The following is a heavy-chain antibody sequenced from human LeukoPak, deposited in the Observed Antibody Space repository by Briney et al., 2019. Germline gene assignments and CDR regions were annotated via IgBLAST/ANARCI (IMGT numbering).Heavy chain of an antibody. Sequence: SETLSLTCTVSGGSISSYYWSWIRQPPGKGLEWIGYIYYSGSTNYNPSLKSRVTLSVDTSKNQFSLKLSSVTAADTAVYYCARMRTPYYDFWSGYYRPDYFDYWGQGTLVTVSS. V-gene: IGHV4-59*01. J-gene: IGHJ4*02. CDR3: ARMRTPYYDFWSGYYRPDYFDY. CDR1: GGSISSYY. D-gene: IGHD3-3*01. CDR2: IYYSGST.